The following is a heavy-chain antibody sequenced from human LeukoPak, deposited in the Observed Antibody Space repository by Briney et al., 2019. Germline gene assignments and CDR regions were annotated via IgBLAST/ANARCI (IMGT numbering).Heavy chain of an antibody. D-gene: IGHD1-26*01. Sequence: GGPLRLSCAVSGVSFSGYAMHWVRQAPGKGLEWVGLTKYDASDEYYADSVKGRFTISRDDSRNTLYLQMTSLRAEDTAVYYCARGQSVGWEIGVCDFWGQGSLVTVAS. V-gene: IGHV3-33*01. CDR1: GVSFSGYA. CDR3: ARGQSVGWEIGVCDF. CDR2: TKYDASDE. J-gene: IGHJ4*02.